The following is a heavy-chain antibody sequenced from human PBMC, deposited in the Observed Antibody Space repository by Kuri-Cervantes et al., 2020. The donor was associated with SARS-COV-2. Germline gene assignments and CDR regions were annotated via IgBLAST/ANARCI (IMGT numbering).Heavy chain of an antibody. V-gene: IGHV3-30*07. Sequence: GESLKISCAASGFTFSSYAMHWVRQAPGKGLEWVAVISYDGSNKYYADSVKGRFTISRDNSKNTLYPQMNSLRAEDTAVYYCAKVSPAGWEQRSSGDYGPHIDYWGQGTRVTSAS. J-gene: IGHJ4*02. CDR1: GFTFSSYA. CDR3: AKVSPAGWEQRSSGDYGPHIDY. CDR2: ISYDGSNK. D-gene: IGHD3-16*01.